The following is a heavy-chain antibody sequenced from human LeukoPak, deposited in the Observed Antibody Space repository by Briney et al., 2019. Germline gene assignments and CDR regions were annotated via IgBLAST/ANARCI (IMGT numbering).Heavy chain of an antibody. D-gene: IGHD5-24*01. CDR1: GFTFSSYS. V-gene: IGHV3-21*01. CDR2: ISSSSSYI. CDR3: ARFGHGYNLDY. Sequence: GGSLRPSCAASGFTFSSYSMNWVRQAPGKGLEWVSSISSSSSYIYYADSVKGRFTISRDNAKNSLYLQMNSLRAEDTAVYYCARFGHGYNLDYWGQGTLVTVSS. J-gene: IGHJ4*02.